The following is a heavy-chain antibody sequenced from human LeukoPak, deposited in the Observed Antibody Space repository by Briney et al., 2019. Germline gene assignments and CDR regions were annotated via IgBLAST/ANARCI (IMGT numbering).Heavy chain of an antibody. CDR1: GFTFSSYD. D-gene: IGHD3-10*01. Sequence: GGSLRLSCAASGFTFSSYDMHWVRQATGKGLEWVSAIGTASDTYYPGSVKGRFTISGENAKNSLYLQMNSLRAGDTAVYYCARHSITMANAFDIWGQGTMVTVSS. V-gene: IGHV3-13*01. CDR2: IGTASDT. CDR3: ARHSITMANAFDI. J-gene: IGHJ3*02.